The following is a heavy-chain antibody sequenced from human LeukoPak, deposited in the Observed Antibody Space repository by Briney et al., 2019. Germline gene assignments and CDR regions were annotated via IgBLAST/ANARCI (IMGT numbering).Heavy chain of an antibody. V-gene: IGHV3-23*01. J-gene: IGHJ1*01. D-gene: IGHD2-21*02. Sequence: GSLSLSCAAAGIPFDSYAMSWVRPAPGKGLEWISVIIGSGGRTSYADSVKGRFIISRNNSKHTLHLQMHSLRAEDTAVYYCVKEKLAYCGGDCFGEYFQDWGQGTLVTVPS. CDR1: GIPFDSYA. CDR3: VKEKLAYCGGDCFGEYFQD. CDR2: IIGSGGRT.